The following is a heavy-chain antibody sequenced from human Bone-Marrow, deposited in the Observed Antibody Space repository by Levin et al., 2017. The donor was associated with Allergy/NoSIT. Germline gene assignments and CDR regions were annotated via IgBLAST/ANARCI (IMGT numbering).Heavy chain of an antibody. V-gene: IGHV3-21*01. D-gene: IGHD1/OR15-1a*01. Sequence: GESLKISCEASGFDFHIYIMHWVRQSPGKGLEWLSSITTGSNYKYYVDSVRGRFVISRDNGRNSLYLQMNSLRAEDTAVYYCARSHPLTGTTHFSYQDGMDVWGRGTTVTVSS. CDR1: GFDFHIYI. CDR3: ARSHPLTGTTHFSYQDGMDV. CDR2: ITTGSNYK. J-gene: IGHJ6*02.